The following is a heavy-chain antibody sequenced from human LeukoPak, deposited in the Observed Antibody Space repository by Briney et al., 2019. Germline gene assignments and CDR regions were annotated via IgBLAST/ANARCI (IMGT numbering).Heavy chain of an antibody. J-gene: IGHJ4*02. CDR1: GGSISSDNW. V-gene: IGHV4-4*02. Sequence: SGTLSLTCAVSGGSISSDNWWSWVRQPPGKRLEWIGYIYYSGSTNYNPSLKSRVTISVDTSKNQFSLKLSSVTAADTAVYYCARVGGYSGSYYSRIYFDYWGQGTLVIVSS. D-gene: IGHD1-26*01. CDR3: ARVGGYSGSYYSRIYFDY. CDR2: IYYSGST.